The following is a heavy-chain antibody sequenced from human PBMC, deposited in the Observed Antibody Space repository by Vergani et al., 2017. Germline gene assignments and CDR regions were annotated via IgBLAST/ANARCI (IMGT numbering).Heavy chain of an antibody. Sequence: EVRLLESGGGLVQPGGSLRLSCAASGFTFNIYAMSWVRQAPGKGLEWVSTITYNGGRTSDADSVTGRFTSSRDNSKNTLFLQLKTLRAEDTGVYYCAKDYNIMGALHYWGQGTLVAVSS. J-gene: IGHJ4*02. D-gene: IGHD5-12*01. CDR1: GFTFNIYA. V-gene: IGHV3-23*01. CDR2: ITYNGGRT. CDR3: AKDYNIMGALHY.